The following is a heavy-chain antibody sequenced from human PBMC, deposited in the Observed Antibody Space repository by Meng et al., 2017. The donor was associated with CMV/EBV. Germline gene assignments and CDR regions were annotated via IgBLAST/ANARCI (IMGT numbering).Heavy chain of an antibody. D-gene: IGHD1-1*01. J-gene: IGHJ6*02. CDR2: ISSSSSYI. Sequence: GESLKISCAASGFTFSSYEMNWVRQAPGKGLEWVSYISSSSSYIYYADSVKGRFTISRDNAKNSLYLQMNSLRAEDTAVYYCARRYNWNDGSWGIVVGEDWTPTNYYYYGMDVWGQGTTVT. CDR3: ARRYNWNDGSWGIVVGEDWTPTNYYYYGMDV. CDR1: GFTFSSYE. V-gene: IGHV3-21*05.